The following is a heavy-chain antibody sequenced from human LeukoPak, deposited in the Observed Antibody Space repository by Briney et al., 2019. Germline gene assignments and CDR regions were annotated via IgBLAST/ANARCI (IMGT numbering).Heavy chain of an antibody. D-gene: IGHD1-1*01. CDR1: GGSICSPGSY. V-gene: IGHV4-61*08. CDR3: ARRVATTGRYYFDY. CDR2: IYYSGSA. Sequence: SETLPLTCTVSGGSICSPGSYWTWIRQPPGKGLEWIGYIYYSGSANYNPSLESRVTISVDASKNQFSLKLSSVTAADTAVYYCARRVATTGRYYFDYWGQGALVTVSS. J-gene: IGHJ4*02.